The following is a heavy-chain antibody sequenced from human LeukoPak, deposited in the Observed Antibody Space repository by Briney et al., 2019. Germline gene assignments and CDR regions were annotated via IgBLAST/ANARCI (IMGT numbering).Heavy chain of an antibody. V-gene: IGHV3-21*01. CDR3: ARALRYNWNDLVAFDI. CDR1: GFTFSSYS. D-gene: IGHD1-1*01. Sequence: GGSLRLSCAASGFTFSSYSMNWVRQAPGKGLEWVSPISSSSSYIYYADSVKGRFTISRDNAKNSLYLQMNSLRAEDTAVYYCARALRYNWNDLVAFDIWGQGTMVTVSS. CDR2: ISSSSSYI. J-gene: IGHJ3*02.